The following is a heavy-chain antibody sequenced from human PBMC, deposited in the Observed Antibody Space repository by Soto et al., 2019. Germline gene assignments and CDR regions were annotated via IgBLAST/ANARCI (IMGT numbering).Heavy chain of an antibody. V-gene: IGHV1-18*01. CDR2: IIAYNGNT. CDR3: ARCHPSNEYGSGSSFDT. CDR1: GYTFTSYA. J-gene: IGHJ5*02. Sequence: QVHLVQSGTEVKKPGTSMKVSCRAYGYTFTSYAINWVRQDPGQGLEWVGRIIAYNGNTHSAQKLQGRVTMTIDTLTMKVYMVRRSLTSDDTSVYYRARCHPSNEYGSGSSFDTWGEGTLLTVSA. D-gene: IGHD3-10*01.